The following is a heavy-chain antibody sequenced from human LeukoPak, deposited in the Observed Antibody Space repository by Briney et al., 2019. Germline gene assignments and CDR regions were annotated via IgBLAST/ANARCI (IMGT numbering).Heavy chain of an antibody. V-gene: IGHV3-23*01. Sequence: GGSLRLSCAASGFTFSSYGMSWVRQAPGKGPEWVSAISASEGRTYYAESVKGRFTISRDNSKNTLSLQMNSLRAEDTAVYYCARDIVVVPLVMGWFDPWGQGTLVTVSS. D-gene: IGHD2-2*01. CDR1: GFTFSSYG. J-gene: IGHJ5*02. CDR3: ARDIVVVPLVMGWFDP. CDR2: ISASEGRT.